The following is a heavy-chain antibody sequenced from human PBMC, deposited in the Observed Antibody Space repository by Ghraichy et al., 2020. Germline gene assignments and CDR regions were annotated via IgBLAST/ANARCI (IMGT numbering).Heavy chain of an antibody. CDR3: ARISRGYGDYIGHVDY. CDR1: GFSLSTSGMC. V-gene: IGHV2-70*11. CDR2: IDWDDDK. D-gene: IGHD4-17*01. J-gene: IGHJ4*02. Sequence: SGPTLVKPTQTLTLTCTFSGFSLSTSGMCVSWIRQPPGKALEWLARIDWDDDKYYSTSLKTRLTISKDTSKNQVVLTMTNLDPVDTATYYCARISRGYGDYIGHVDYGGEGALVTVSS.